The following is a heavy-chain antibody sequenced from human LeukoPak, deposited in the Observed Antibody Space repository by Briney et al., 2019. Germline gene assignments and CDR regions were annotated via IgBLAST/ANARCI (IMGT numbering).Heavy chain of an antibody. CDR3: AKGGHHFNPFFY. V-gene: IGHV3-23*01. J-gene: IGHJ4*02. D-gene: IGHD3-3*01. Sequence: GGSLRLSCAASGFTFSSSPMGWVRQAPGKGLEWVSSIHAGGSDPFYGDSVQGRFTISRDKSKKTLSLQLNSLRVEDTAVYFCAKGGHHFNPFFYCGQGTLVTVSS. CDR2: IHAGGSDP. CDR1: GFTFSSSP.